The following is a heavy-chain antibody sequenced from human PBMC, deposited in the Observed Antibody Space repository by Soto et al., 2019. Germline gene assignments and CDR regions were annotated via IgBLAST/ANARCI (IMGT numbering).Heavy chain of an antibody. Sequence: QVQLVQSGAEVKKPGASVKVSCKASGYIFTNHYIHWVRQAPGQGLEWMGIINPSGGSTNYLQKFQGRITMTRDPSTSTVYMELRSLRSDDTAVYFCARDAYYDSSGFYYDCWGQGSLVTVSS. V-gene: IGHV1-46*01. CDR1: GYIFTNHY. CDR3: ARDAYYDSSGFYYDC. D-gene: IGHD3-22*01. J-gene: IGHJ4*02. CDR2: INPSGGST.